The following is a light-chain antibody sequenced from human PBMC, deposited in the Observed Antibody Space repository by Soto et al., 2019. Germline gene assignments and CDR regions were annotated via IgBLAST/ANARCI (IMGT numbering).Light chain of an antibody. J-gene: IGKJ1*01. CDR2: GAS. V-gene: IGKV3-15*01. Sequence: MTQSPSSLSASVGDRVTITCRASQGIRHYLAWYQQKPGQAPRLLIYGASTRATGIPARFSGSGSGTEFTLTISSLQSEDFAVYYCQQYNNWPRTFGQGTKVDIK. CDR3: QQYNNWPRT. CDR1: QGIRHY.